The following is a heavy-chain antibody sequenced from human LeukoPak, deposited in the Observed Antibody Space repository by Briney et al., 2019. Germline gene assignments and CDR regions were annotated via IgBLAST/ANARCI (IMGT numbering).Heavy chain of an antibody. V-gene: IGHV3-7*01. CDR1: GFTFSSYW. J-gene: IGHJ3*02. D-gene: IGHD3-10*01. Sequence: GGSLRLSCAASGFTFSSYWMSWVRQAPGKGLEWVANIKQDGSEKYYVDSVKGRFTISRDNAKNSLYLQMNSLRAEDTAVYYCAREHYGSGRYGAAFDIWGQGTMVTVSS. CDR2: IKQDGSEK. CDR3: AREHYGSGRYGAAFDI.